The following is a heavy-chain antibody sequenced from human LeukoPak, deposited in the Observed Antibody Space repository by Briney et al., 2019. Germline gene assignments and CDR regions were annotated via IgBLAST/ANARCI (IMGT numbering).Heavy chain of an antibody. D-gene: IGHD2-2*01. CDR2: ISAYNGNT. J-gene: IGHJ4*02. V-gene: IGHV1-18*01. Sequence: ASVKVSCKASGYTFTSYGISWVRQAPGQGLEWMGWISAYNGNTNYAQKLQGRVTMTTDTSISTAYMELSSLRSEDTAVYYCARGRCVGSTSCYYFDYWGQGTLVTVSS. CDR1: GYTFTSYG. CDR3: ARGRCVGSTSCYYFDY.